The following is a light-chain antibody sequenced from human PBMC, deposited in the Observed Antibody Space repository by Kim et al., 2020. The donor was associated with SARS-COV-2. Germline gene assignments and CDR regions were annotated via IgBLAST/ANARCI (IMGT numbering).Light chain of an antibody. CDR1: ISNIGSNY. CDR2: SNN. J-gene: IGLJ3*02. CDR3: AAWDDSLSGWV. Sequence: GTRATISCSGSISNIGSNYVYWYQQLPGTAPKLLIYSNNQRPSGVPDRFSGSKSGTSASLAISGLRSEDEADYYCAAWDDSLSGWVFGGGTKLTVL. V-gene: IGLV1-47*02.